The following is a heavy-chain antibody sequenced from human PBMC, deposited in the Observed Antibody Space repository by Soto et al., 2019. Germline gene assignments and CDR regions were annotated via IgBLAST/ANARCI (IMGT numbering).Heavy chain of an antibody. V-gene: IGHV4-59*01. CDR2: IYYSGST. Sequence: PSETLSLTCPVSGGSISSYYWNWIRQPPGKGLEWIGYIYYSGSTNYNPSLKSRVTISLDTSKNQFSLKLSSVTAADTAVYYCASSNIAAAGFYYYGMDVWGRGTTVTVSS. CDR3: ASSNIAAAGFYYYGMDV. D-gene: IGHD6-13*01. J-gene: IGHJ6*02. CDR1: GGSISSYY.